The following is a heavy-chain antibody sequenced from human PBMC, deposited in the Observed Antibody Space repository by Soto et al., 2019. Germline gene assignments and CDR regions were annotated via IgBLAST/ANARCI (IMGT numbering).Heavy chain of an antibody. Sequence: QVQLVESGEGVVQPGRSLRLSCAASGFTFSSYGMHWVRQAPGKGLEWVAVIWYDGSNKYYADSVKGRFTISRDNSKNTLYLQMNSLRAEDTAVYYCARRIAVAARTIHYGMDVWGQGTTVTVSS. V-gene: IGHV3-33*01. CDR1: GFTFSSYG. D-gene: IGHD6-19*01. CDR2: IWYDGSNK. J-gene: IGHJ6*02. CDR3: ARRIAVAARTIHYGMDV.